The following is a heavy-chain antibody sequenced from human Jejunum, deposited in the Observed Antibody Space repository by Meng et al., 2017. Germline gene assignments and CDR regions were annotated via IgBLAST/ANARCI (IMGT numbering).Heavy chain of an antibody. CDR3: ARGNEYSNYGADF. D-gene: IGHD4-11*01. CDR1: GGSISAYY. CDR2: INDSGST. V-gene: IGHV4-34*01. J-gene: IGHJ4*02. Sequence: VKLQQWGAGLFKPSETLSLPCAVYGGSISAYYWTWIRQPPGKGLEWIGEINDSGSTNYNPSLKSRVTISVDTSKSQFYLRVSSVTAADTAVYYCARGNEYSNYGADFWGQGTLVTVSS.